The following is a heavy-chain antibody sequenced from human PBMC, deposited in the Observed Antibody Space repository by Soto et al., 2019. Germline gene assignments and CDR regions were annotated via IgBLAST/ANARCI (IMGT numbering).Heavy chain of an antibody. CDR2: IKSKTDGGTT. CDR1: GFTFSNAW. CDR3: TTFEYSSSSVSCY. V-gene: IGHV3-15*01. D-gene: IGHD6-6*01. Sequence: GGSLRLSCAASGFTFSNAWMSWVRQAPGKGLEWVGRIKSKTDGGTTDYAAPVKGRFTISSDDSKNTLYLQMNSLKTEDTAVYYCTTFEYSSSSVSCYWGQGTLVTVSS. J-gene: IGHJ4*02.